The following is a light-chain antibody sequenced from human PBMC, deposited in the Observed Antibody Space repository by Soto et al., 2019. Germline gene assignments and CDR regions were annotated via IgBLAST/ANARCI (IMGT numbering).Light chain of an antibody. CDR3: QSYDSSLSGVV. J-gene: IGLJ2*01. CDR1: RSNIGAGYD. Sequence: QSVLTQPPSVSGAPGQRVTISCTGSRSNIGAGYDVHWYQELPGTAPKLLIYTNSNRPSGVPDRFSGSKSGTSASLAITGLQAEDEADYYCQSYDSSLSGVVFGGGTKLTVL. CDR2: TNS. V-gene: IGLV1-40*01.